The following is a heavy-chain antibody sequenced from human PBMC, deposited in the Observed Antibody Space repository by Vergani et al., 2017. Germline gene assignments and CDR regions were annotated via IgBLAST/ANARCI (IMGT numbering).Heavy chain of an antibody. Sequence: QVQLQESGPGLVKPSETLSLTCTVSGGSISSYYWSWIRQPAGMGLEWIGRLYTSGSTNYNPSLTSRVPLSVDTSKNQCSLKLSSVTAADTAVYYCARVGVVVAATPGFWYFDLWGRGTLVTVSS. CDR3: ARVGVVVAATPGFWYFDL. V-gene: IGHV4-4*07. CDR1: GGSISSYY. D-gene: IGHD2-15*01. CDR2: LYTSGST. J-gene: IGHJ2*01.